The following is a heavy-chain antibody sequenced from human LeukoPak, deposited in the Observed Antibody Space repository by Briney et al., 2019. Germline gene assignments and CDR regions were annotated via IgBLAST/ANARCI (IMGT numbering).Heavy chain of an antibody. V-gene: IGHV4-39*01. CDR3: ARLWESSRVFDP. J-gene: IGHJ5*02. D-gene: IGHD6-13*01. CDR1: GGSISSSSYY. Sequence: SETLSLTCTVSGGSISSSSYYWGWIRQPPGKGLEWIGSIYYSGSTYYNPSLKSRVTISVDTSKNQFSLKLSSVTAADTAVYYCARLWESSRVFDPWGQGTLVTVSS. CDR2: IYYSGST.